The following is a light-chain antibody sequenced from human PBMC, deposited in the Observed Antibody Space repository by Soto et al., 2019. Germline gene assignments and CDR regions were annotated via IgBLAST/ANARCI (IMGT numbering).Light chain of an antibody. V-gene: IGKV1-5*01. CDR2: DAS. CDR1: QSISSW. CDR3: QQYNSYPLT. J-gene: IGKJ1*01. Sequence: DIQMTQSPSTLSASVGDRVTITCRASQSISSWLAWYQQKPGKAPKLLIYDASSLESGVPSRFSGSGSGTEFTLTISSLQPDDFATYYCQQYNSYPLTSGQGTKAEIK.